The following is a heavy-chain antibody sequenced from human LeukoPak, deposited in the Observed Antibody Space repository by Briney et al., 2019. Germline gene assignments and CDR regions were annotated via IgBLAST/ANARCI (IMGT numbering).Heavy chain of an antibody. Sequence: SETLSLTCAVYGGSFSGYYWSWIRQPPGKGLEWIGEINHSGSTNYNPSLKSRVTISVETSKNQLSQKLSSVTAADTAVYYCARHFGYYCGSGSYYYYYYMDVWGKGTTVTISS. CDR1: GGSFSGYY. CDR3: ARHFGYYCGSGSYYYYYYMDV. D-gene: IGHD3-10*01. CDR2: INHSGST. J-gene: IGHJ6*03. V-gene: IGHV4-34*01.